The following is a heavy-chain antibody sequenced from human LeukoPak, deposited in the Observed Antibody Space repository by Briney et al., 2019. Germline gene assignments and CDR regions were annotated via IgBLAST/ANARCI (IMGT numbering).Heavy chain of an antibody. D-gene: IGHD2-2*01. CDR1: GGSISSYY. CDR2: INHSGST. V-gene: IGHV4-34*01. CDR3: ARGRSCSSTSCLNFDY. J-gene: IGHJ4*02. Sequence: PSETLSLTCTVSGGSISSYYWSWIRQPPGKGLEWIGEINHSGSTNYNPSLKSRVTISVDTSKNQFSLKLSSVTAADTAVYYCARGRSCSSTSCLNFDYWGQGTLVTVSS.